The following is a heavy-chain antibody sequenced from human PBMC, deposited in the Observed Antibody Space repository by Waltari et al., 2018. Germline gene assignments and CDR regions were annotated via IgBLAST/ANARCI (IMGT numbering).Heavy chain of an antibody. D-gene: IGHD6-19*01. CDR2: IYSGGSK. Sequence: EVQLVESGGGLVQPGGSLRLSCAASGFTVSSNYMSWVRRAPGKGLEWVSVIYSGGSKYYADSVKGRFTISRDNSKNTLYLQMNSLRAEDTAVYYCARDGYSSSFYYFDYWGQGTLVTVSS. CDR3: ARDGYSSSFYYFDY. V-gene: IGHV3-66*02. CDR1: GFTVSSNY. J-gene: IGHJ4*02.